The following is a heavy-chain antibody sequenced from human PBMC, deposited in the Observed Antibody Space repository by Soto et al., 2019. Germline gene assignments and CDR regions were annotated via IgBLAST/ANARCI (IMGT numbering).Heavy chain of an antibody. CDR2: IYYSGST. Sequence: SETLSLTCTVSGGSISSGGYYWSWIRQHPGKGLEWIGYIYYSGSTYYNPSLKSRVTISVDTSKNQFSLKLSSVTAADTAVYYCARRSGEPNPNWFDPWGQGTLVTVSS. V-gene: IGHV4-31*03. CDR1: GGSISSGGYY. CDR3: ARRSGEPNPNWFDP. D-gene: IGHD1-26*01. J-gene: IGHJ5*02.